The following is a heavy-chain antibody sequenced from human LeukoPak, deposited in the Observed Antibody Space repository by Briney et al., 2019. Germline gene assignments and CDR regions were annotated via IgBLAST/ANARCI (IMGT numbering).Heavy chain of an antibody. CDR2: ISPYNGNT. J-gene: IGHJ4*02. V-gene: IGHV1-18*01. Sequence: ASVTLSCTTSGYPFTTYGFTWVRQAPGQGLEWMGCISPYNGNTNYAQKFQGRVTMTTDTSTSTAYMELRSLRSDDRAVYYCARGNDHNDYVPDYWGQGSLVTVSS. D-gene: IGHD3-16*01. CDR3: ARGNDHNDYVPDY. CDR1: GYPFTTYG.